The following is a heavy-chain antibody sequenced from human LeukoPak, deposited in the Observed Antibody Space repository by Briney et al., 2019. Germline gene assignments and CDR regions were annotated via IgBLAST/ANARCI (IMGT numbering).Heavy chain of an antibody. V-gene: IGHV1-69*05. CDR1: GGTFSSYA. CDR3: ASRYNWNYDWLDP. D-gene: IGHD1-7*01. J-gene: IGHJ5*02. CDR2: IIPIFGTA. Sequence: SVKVSCKASGGTFSSYAISWVRQAPGQGLEWMGRIIPIFGTANYAQKFQGRVTITTDESTSTAYMELSSLRSEDTAVYYCASRYNWNYDWLDPWGQGTLVTVSS.